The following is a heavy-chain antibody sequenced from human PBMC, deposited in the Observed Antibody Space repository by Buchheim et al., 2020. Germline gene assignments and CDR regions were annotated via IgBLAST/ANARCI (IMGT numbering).Heavy chain of an antibody. V-gene: IGHV1-46*01. CDR2: INPDGGDT. CDR1: GYTFINYY. Sequence: QVHPVQSGAEVKQPGASVKVSCQASGYTFINYYMHWVRQAPGQGLEWMGIINPDGGDTNYTQSLQGRLTMTRDTSTNTVYMDLTSLIPEDTAIYYCVRADDQDFDSWGQGT. J-gene: IGHJ4*02. CDR3: VRADDQDFDS. D-gene: IGHD3-3*01.